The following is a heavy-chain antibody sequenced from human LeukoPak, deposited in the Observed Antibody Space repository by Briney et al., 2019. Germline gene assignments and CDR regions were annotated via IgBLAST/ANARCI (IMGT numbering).Heavy chain of an antibody. J-gene: IGHJ3*02. CDR3: ARGGGATMKEPEFYAFDI. D-gene: IGHD1-26*01. CDR2: ISYSGNT. Sequence: SSETLSLTCTVSGDSISSYYWSWIRQPPGKGPEWIGYISYSGNTNYNPSLKSRVTISADTSKNQFSMKMTSVTAADTAVYYCARGGGATMKEPEFYAFDIWGQGTMVTVSS. V-gene: IGHV4-59*01. CDR1: GDSISSYY.